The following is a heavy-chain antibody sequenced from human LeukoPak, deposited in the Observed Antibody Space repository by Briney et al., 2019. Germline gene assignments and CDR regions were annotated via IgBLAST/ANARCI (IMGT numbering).Heavy chain of an antibody. CDR1: GGSISSGGYY. V-gene: IGHV4-31*03. Sequence: RASETLSLTCTVSGGSISSGGYYWSWIRQHPGKGLEWIGYIYYSGSTYYNPSLKSRVTISVDTSKNQFSLKLSSVTAADTAVYYCAREYYYGSGSCYNEDYFDYWGQGTLVTVSS. CDR2: IYYSGST. CDR3: AREYYYGSGSCYNEDYFDY. J-gene: IGHJ4*02. D-gene: IGHD3-10*01.